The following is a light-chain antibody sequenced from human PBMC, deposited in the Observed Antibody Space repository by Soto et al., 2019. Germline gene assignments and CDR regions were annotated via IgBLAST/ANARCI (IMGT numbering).Light chain of an antibody. CDR3: CSYAGAFTYV. J-gene: IGLJ1*01. CDR1: SSDVGGYSY. V-gene: IGLV2-11*01. Sequence: ALTQPRSVSGSPGHSVTISCTGTSSDVGGYSYVSWYQQHPGKAPKLMISDVSKRPSGVPDRFSGSKFGNTASLTISGLQAEDEADYYCCSYAGAFTYVFGSGTKVTVL. CDR2: DVS.